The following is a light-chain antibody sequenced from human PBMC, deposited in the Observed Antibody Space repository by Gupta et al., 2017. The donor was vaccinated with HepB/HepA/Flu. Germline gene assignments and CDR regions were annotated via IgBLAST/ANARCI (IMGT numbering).Light chain of an antibody. J-gene: IGKJ4*01. V-gene: IGKV4-1*01. CDR3: QQEDSIPIT. CDR1: QNVLYRSDNKNY. CDR2: WES. Sequence: DIVMTHSPDTLAVSLGERATINCKSSQNVLYRSDNKNYLVWYQQKPGQPPKKRIYWESSRESGVPDRFSGSGSGTDFTLTISSLQAEDVAVYYCQQEDSIPITFGGGTKVEIK.